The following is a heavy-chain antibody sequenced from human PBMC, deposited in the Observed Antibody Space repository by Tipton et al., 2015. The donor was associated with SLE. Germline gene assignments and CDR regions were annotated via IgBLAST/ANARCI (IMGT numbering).Heavy chain of an antibody. D-gene: IGHD2-2*02. CDR3: ATAPPHTAPPYFIKGDY. Sequence: SLRLSCAASGFNFSHYAFHWVRQAPGRWLESVTVLSYDGKNEFYVDSVKGRFALSRDNSKKTLFLQMNSLGPEDTAVYYCATAPPHTAPPYFIKGDYWGQGTLVTVSS. V-gene: IGHV3-30*09. J-gene: IGHJ4*02. CDR2: LSYDGKNE. CDR1: GFNFSHYA.